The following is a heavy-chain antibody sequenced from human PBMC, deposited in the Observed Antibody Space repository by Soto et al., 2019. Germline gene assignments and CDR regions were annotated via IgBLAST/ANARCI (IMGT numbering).Heavy chain of an antibody. D-gene: IGHD2-2*01. CDR1: GCSISSGGYS. CDR2: IYHSGST. V-gene: IGHV4-30-2*01. CDR3: ARVPAP. J-gene: IGHJ5*02. Sequence: PSETLSLTCAVSGCSISSGGYSWSWIRQPPGKGLEWIGYIYHSGSTYYNPSLKSRVTISVDRSKNQLSLRLSSVTAADTAVYYCARVPAPWGQGTLVTVSS.